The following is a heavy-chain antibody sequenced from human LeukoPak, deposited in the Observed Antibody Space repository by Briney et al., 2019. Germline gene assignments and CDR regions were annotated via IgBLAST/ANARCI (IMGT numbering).Heavy chain of an antibody. Sequence: GGSLRLSCAASGFTFSSYAMIWVRQAPGKGLEWVSAISGSGGDTYYADSVKGRFTILRDNSKNTVYLRMNCLRAEDTAVYYCAKDPWGSRGYFDYWGQGTLVTVSS. V-gene: IGHV3-23*01. CDR1: GFTFSSYA. CDR2: ISGSGGDT. CDR3: AKDPWGSRGYFDY. J-gene: IGHJ4*02. D-gene: IGHD7-27*01.